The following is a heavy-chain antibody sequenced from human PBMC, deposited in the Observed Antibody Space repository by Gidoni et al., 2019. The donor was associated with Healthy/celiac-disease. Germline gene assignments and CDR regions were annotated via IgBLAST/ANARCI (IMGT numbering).Heavy chain of an antibody. J-gene: IGHJ4*02. Sequence: QVQLVESGGGVVQPGRSLRLSCAASGFPLSSYGMHWVRQAPGKGLEWVAVIWYDGSNQYYADSVKGRFTISRDNSKNTLYLQMNSLRAEDTAVYYCARDCPKKGTSCYIVWGQGTLVTVSS. D-gene: IGHD2-2*02. CDR1: GFPLSSYG. V-gene: IGHV3-33*01. CDR3: ARDCPKKGTSCYIV. CDR2: IWYDGSNQ.